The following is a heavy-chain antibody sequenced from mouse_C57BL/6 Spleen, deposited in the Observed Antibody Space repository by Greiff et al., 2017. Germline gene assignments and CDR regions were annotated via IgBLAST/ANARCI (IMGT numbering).Heavy chain of an antibody. V-gene: IGHV1-52*01. J-gene: IGHJ2*01. CDR1: GYTFTSYW. D-gene: IGHD1-1*01. CDR2: IDPSDSDT. Sequence: VQLQQPGAELVRPGSSVKLSCKASGYTFTSYWMHWVKQRPIQGLEWIGNIDPSDSDTHYNQKFKDKATLTVDKSSSTAYMQLSSLTSEDSAVYYGASGDYGNCYFDYWGQGTTVTVSS. CDR3: ASGDYGNCYFDY.